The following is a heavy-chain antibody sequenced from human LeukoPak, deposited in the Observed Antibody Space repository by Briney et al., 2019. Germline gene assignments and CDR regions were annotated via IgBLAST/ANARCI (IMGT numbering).Heavy chain of an antibody. D-gene: IGHD6-19*01. CDR2: IYPGDSDT. Sequence: GESLKISCKGSGYSFTSYWIGWVRQMPGKGLEWMGIIYPGDSDTRYSPSFQGQFTISADKSSSTAYLQWSSLKASDTAMYYCARFSSGWEDAFDIWGQGTMVTVSS. J-gene: IGHJ3*02. CDR1: GYSFTSYW. V-gene: IGHV5-51*01. CDR3: ARFSSGWEDAFDI.